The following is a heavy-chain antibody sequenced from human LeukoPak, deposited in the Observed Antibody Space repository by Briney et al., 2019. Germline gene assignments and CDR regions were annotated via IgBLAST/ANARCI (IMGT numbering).Heavy chain of an antibody. J-gene: IGHJ4*02. CDR3: ASASSSWAYYFDY. CDR1: GFTFSSYS. CDR2: ISSSSSYI. Sequence: GGSLRLSWAASGFTFSSYSMNWVRQAPGKGLEWVSSISSSSSYIYYADSVKGRFTISRDNAKNSLYLQMNSLRAEDTAVYYCASASSSWAYYFDYWGQGTLVTVSS. D-gene: IGHD6-13*01. V-gene: IGHV3-21*01.